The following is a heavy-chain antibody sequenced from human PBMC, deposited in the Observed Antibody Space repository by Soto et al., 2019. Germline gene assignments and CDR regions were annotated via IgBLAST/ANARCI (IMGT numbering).Heavy chain of an antibody. CDR2: IYYSGST. Sequence: SETLSLTCTVSGGSISSSSYYWGWIRQPPXKGLEWIGSIYYSGSTYYNPSLKSRVTISVDTSKNQFSLKLSSVTAADTAVYYCASSGSGDSGYEFGVYFFDYWGQGSLVTVSS. CDR3: ASSGSGDSGYEFGVYFFDY. D-gene: IGHD5-12*01. V-gene: IGHV4-39*01. J-gene: IGHJ4*02. CDR1: GGSISSSSYY.